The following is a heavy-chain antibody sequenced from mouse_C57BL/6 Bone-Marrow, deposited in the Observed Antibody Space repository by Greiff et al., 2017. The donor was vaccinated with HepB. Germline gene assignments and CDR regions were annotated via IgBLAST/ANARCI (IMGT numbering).Heavy chain of an antibody. J-gene: IGHJ3*01. CDR2: ISSGGSYT. Sequence: EVKLVESGGDLVKPGGSLKLSCAASGFTFSSYGMSWVRQTPDKRLEWVATISSGGSYTYYPDSVKGRFTISRDNAKNTLYLQMSSLKSEDTAMYYCAPNSTLFAYWGQGTLVTVSA. CDR1: GFTFSSYG. CDR3: APNSTLFAY. D-gene: IGHD2-5*01. V-gene: IGHV5-6*01.